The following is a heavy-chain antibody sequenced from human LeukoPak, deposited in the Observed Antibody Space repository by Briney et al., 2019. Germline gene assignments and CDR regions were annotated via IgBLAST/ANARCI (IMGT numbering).Heavy chain of an antibody. CDR3: ARVKPPGDV. CDR1: AFTFSDYY. V-gene: IGHV3-11*04. D-gene: IGHD1-14*01. CDR2: ISRTGSTI. Sequence: GGSLRLSCAASAFTFSDYYMSWIRQAPGKGLEWVSYISRTGSTIYYTDSVKVRFTISRDNAKNSLYLQMNRLRAENTAVYYCARVKPPGDVWGKGTTVTVSS. J-gene: IGHJ6*04.